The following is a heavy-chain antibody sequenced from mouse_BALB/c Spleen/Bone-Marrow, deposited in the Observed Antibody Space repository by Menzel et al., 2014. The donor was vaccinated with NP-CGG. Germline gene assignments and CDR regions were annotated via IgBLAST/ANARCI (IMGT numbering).Heavy chain of an antibody. CDR3: ARWLLRYYAMDD. V-gene: IGHV1-69*02. CDR2: IDPSDSCT. Sequence: QVQLQQSGAELVKPGASVKLSCKASGYTFTSYWMHWVKQRPGQGLEWIGEIDPSDSCTNYNKKFKGKATLTVDQSSSTAYMQLSSLPSEDSAVDFWARWLLRYYAMDDWGQGTSVTVSS. CDR1: GYTFTSYW. J-gene: IGHJ4*01. D-gene: IGHD2-3*01.